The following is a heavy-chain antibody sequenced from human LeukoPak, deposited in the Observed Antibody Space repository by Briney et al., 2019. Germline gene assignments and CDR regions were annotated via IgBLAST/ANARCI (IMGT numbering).Heavy chain of an antibody. J-gene: IGHJ4*02. V-gene: IGHV4-59*02. CDR3: ATPLFLNTEAPGY. Sequence: PSETLSLTCTVSGGSVNSYSLNWIRQSPGKALEWIGYISYSGSTNYNPSLSSRVTISVDTSKNQFSLDLRSVTAADTAVYFCATPLFLNTEAPGYWGQGTQVTVSS. CDR2: ISYSGST. CDR1: GGSVNSYS. D-gene: IGHD2-21*01.